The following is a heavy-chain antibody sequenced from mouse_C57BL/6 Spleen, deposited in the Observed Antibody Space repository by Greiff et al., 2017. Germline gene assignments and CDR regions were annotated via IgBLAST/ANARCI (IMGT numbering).Heavy chain of an antibody. J-gene: IGHJ2*01. CDR2: IYPRSGNT. Sequence: QVQLQQSGAELARPGASVKLSCKASGYTFTSYGISWVKQRTGQGLEWIGEIYPRSGNTYYNEKFKGKATLTADKSSSTAYMKLLSLTSEDSSVYFCARSGGNYVYFDYWGQGTTLTVSS. CDR1: GYTFTSYG. D-gene: IGHD2-1*01. V-gene: IGHV1-81*01. CDR3: ARSGGNYVYFDY.